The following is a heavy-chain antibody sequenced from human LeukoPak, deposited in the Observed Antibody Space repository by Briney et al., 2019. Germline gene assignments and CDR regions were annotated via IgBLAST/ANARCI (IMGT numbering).Heavy chain of an antibody. CDR2: INHNGNVN. Sequence: GGSLRLSCAASGFTFSSYWMNWARQAPGKGLEWVASINHNGNVNYYVDSVKGRFTISRDNAKNSLYLQMNRLRDEDTAVYYCARETDWGQGTLVTVSS. CDR3: ARETD. J-gene: IGHJ4*02. CDR1: GFTFSSYW. V-gene: IGHV3-7*01.